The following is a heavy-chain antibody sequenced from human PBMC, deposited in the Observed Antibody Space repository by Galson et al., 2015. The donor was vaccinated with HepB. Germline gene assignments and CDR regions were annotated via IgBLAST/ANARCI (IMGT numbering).Heavy chain of an antibody. D-gene: IGHD6-13*01. V-gene: IGHV5-10-1*01. Sequence: QSGAEVKKPGESLRISYKGSGYSFTSYWISWVRQMPGKGLEWMGRIDPSDSYTNYSPSFQGHVTISADKSISTAYLQWSSLKASDTAMYYCARQRSSSWGDYYYYGMDVWGQGTTVTVSS. J-gene: IGHJ6*02. CDR1: GYSFTSYW. CDR3: ARQRSSSWGDYYYYGMDV. CDR2: IDPSDSYT.